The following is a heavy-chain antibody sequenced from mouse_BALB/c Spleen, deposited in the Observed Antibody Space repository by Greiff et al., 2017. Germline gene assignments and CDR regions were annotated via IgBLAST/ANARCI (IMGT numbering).Heavy chain of an antibody. CDR3: ARGVVSAFFDY. CDR2: ISSGSSTI. Sequence: EVQGVESGGGLVQPGGSRKLSCAASGFTFSSFGMHWVRQAPEKGLEWVAYISSGSSTIYYADTVKGRFTISRDNPKNTLFLQMTSLRSEDTAMYYCARGVVSAFFDYWGQGTTLTVSS. V-gene: IGHV5-17*02. CDR1: GFTFSSFG. D-gene: IGHD1-1*02. J-gene: IGHJ2*01.